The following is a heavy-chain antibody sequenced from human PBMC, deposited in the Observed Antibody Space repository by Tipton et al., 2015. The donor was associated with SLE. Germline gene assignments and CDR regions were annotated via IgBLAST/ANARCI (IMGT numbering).Heavy chain of an antibody. J-gene: IGHJ3*02. CDR3: ARTLGAIAHTVYDAFDI. CDR2: IHYSGTT. CDR1: GGSITNHY. D-gene: IGHD1-26*01. Sequence: TLSLTCTVSGGSITNHYWNWIRQPPGKGLEWIGYIHYSGTTHDNPSLKSRVIMSVDMSKNQFSLRLTSVTAADTAVYYCARTLGAIAHTVYDAFDIWGQGKMVTVSS. V-gene: IGHV4-59*11.